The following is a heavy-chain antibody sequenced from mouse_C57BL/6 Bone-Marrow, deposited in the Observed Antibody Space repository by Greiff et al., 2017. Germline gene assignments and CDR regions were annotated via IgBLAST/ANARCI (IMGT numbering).Heavy chain of an antibody. CDR1: GYTFTSYW. CDR2: IDPSDSET. Sequence: QVHVKQPGAELVRPGSSVKLSCKASGYTFTSYWMHWVKQRPIQGLEWIGNIDPSDSETHYNQKFKDKATLTVDKSSSTAYMQLSSLTSEDSAVYYSARLTGTGYDWGQGTTLTVSS. V-gene: IGHV1-52*01. D-gene: IGHD4-1*01. CDR3: ARLTGTGYD. J-gene: IGHJ2*01.